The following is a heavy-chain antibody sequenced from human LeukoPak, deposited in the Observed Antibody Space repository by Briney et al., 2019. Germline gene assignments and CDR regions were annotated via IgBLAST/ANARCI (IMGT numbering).Heavy chain of an antibody. J-gene: IGHJ4*02. CDR2: ISSSSSYI. CDR3: ASQCPHCSGGSCYSLPDY. Sequence: GGSLRLSCAASGFTFSSYSMNWVRQAPGKGLEWVSSISSSSSYIYYADSVKGRFTISRDNAKNSLYLQMNSLRAEDTAVYYCASQCPHCSGGSCYSLPDYWGQGTLVTVSS. V-gene: IGHV3-21*01. CDR1: GFTFSSYS. D-gene: IGHD2-15*01.